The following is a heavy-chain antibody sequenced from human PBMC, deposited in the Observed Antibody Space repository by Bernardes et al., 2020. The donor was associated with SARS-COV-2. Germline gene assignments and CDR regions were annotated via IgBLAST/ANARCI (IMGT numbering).Heavy chain of an antibody. J-gene: IGHJ6*02. V-gene: IGHV3-33*01. CDR1: GFTFNTYG. Sequence: GGSLRLSCAASGFTFNTYGMHWVRWAPGKGLEWVAVIWYDGSTKYYADSVKGRFTISRDNSKNTLYLQMDSLRAEDTAVYYCVRRFCAVSSACGNFYGMGVWGQGTTVTVSS. CDR3: VRRFCAVSSACGNFYGMGV. D-gene: IGHD3-16*01. CDR2: IWYDGSTK.